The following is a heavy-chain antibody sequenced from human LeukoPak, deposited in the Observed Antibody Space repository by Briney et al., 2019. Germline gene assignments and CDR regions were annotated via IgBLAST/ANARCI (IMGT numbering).Heavy chain of an antibody. J-gene: IGHJ4*02. D-gene: IGHD1-26*01. Sequence: GGSLRLSCAASGFTFSSYSMNWVRQAPGKGLEWVSSISSSSSYIYYADSVKGRFTISRDNAKNSLYLQMNSLRAEDTAVYYCARAVGARWDFDYWGQGTLVTVSS. V-gene: IGHV3-21*01. CDR1: GFTFSSYS. CDR3: ARAVGARWDFDY. CDR2: ISSSSSYI.